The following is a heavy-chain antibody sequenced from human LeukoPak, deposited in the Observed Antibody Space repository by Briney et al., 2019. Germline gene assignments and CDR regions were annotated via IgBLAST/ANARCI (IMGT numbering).Heavy chain of an antibody. CDR3: ARGGYSYGYYSLYYFDY. CDR2: ISAYNGNT. Sequence: ASVKVSCKASGYTLSAYHITWVRQAPGQGLEWMGWISAYNGNTNYAQNLQGRVTMTTDTSTSTAYMELRSLRSDDTAVYYCARGGYSYGYYSLYYFDYWGQGTLVTVSS. J-gene: IGHJ4*02. CDR1: GYTLSAYH. V-gene: IGHV1-18*01. D-gene: IGHD5-18*01.